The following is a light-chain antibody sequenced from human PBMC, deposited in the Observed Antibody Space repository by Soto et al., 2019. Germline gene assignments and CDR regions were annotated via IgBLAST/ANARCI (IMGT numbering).Light chain of an antibody. CDR3: NPSSGSSDFVV. CDR2: EVN. J-gene: IGLJ1*01. V-gene: IGLV2-8*01. CDR1: SSDVGAYDY. Sequence: QDVLTEPHSAPGSPGQPVTISCTGTSSDVGAYDYVSWYQQHPGKAPELIIYEVNQRPSGVPDRFSGSKSGNTASLTVSGLQAEDEADYDCNPSSGSSDFVVFGTGTKVTVL.